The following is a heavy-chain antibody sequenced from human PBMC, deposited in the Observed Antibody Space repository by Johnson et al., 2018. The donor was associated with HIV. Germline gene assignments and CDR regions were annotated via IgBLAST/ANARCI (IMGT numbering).Heavy chain of an antibody. V-gene: IGHV3-66*01. CDR3: ARVSTDTTIARRPYAFDI. CDR2: IYSDGRT. CDR1: GFTVSSNY. D-gene: IGHD6-13*01. J-gene: IGHJ3*02. Sequence: VQLVESGGGVVQPGRSLRLSCAASGFTVSSNYMSWVRQAPGKGLEWVSVIYSDGRTYYADTVRGRFSISRDNSKNMVHLQVSRLRVEDTAVYYCARVSTDTTIARRPYAFDIRGQGTMVIVSS.